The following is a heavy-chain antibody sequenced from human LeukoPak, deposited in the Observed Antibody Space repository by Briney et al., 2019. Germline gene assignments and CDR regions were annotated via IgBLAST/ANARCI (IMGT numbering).Heavy chain of an antibody. CDR1: GITLSNYG. J-gene: IGHJ4*02. CDR3: AKRGVVIRVILVGFHKEAYYFDS. D-gene: IGHD3-22*01. Sequence: GSLRLSCAVSGITLSNYGMSWVRQAPGKGLEWVAGISGSGGSTNYADSVKGRFSISRDNPKNTLYLQMNSLRAEDTAVYFCAKRGVVIRVILVGFHKEAYYFDSWGQGALVTVSS. CDR2: ISGSGGST. V-gene: IGHV3-23*01.